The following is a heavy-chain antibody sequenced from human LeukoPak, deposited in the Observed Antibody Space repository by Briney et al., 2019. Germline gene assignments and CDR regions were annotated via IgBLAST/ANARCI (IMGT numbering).Heavy chain of an antibody. CDR1: GLTFSDYW. D-gene: IGHD3-10*01. CDR2: IYYSGST. Sequence: LRLSCAASGLTFSDYWMHWVRQAPGKGLEWIGYIYYSGSTYYNPSLKSRVTISVDTSKNQFSLKLSSVTAADTAVYYCARESGGIFDYWGQGTLVTVSS. J-gene: IGHJ4*02. CDR3: ARESGGIFDY. V-gene: IGHV4-31*02.